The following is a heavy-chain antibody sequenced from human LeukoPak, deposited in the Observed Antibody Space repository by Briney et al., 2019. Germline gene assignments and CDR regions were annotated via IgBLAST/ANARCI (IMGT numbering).Heavy chain of an antibody. CDR1: GGTFSSYA. D-gene: IGHD3-22*01. V-gene: IGHV1-69*13. Sequence: VASVKVSCKASGGTFSSYAISWVRQAPGQGLEWMGMIIPIFGTAIYAQKFQGRVTITADESTSTAYMELSSLRSEDTAVYYCARDLRVDVYWWLFHDYWGQGTLVTASS. CDR3: ARDLRVDVYWWLFHDY. J-gene: IGHJ4*02. CDR2: IIPIFGTA.